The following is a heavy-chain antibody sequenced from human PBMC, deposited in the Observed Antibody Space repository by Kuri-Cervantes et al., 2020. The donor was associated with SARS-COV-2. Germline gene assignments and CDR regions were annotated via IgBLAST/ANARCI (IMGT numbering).Heavy chain of an antibody. CDR1: GGSISSGDYY. J-gene: IGHJ3*02. D-gene: IGHD6-13*01. CDR2: IYYSGST. V-gene: IGHV4-30-4*08. CDR3: AREEQQLVLVGAFDI. Sequence: LRLSCTVSGGSISSGDYYWSWIRQPPGKGLEWIGYIYYSGSTYYNPSLKSRVTISVDTSKNQFSLKLSSVTAADTAVYYCAREEQQLVLVGAFDIWGQGTMVTVSS.